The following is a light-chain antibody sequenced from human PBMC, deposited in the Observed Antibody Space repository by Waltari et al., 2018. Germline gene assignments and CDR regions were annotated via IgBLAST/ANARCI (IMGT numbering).Light chain of an antibody. CDR2: GAT. Sequence: QSALTQPASVCGSPGPSITPSCTGTRIDIGNYDLVSWYQQLPGEAPKLLMYGATKRPSGVSNRFSGSKSGKTASLTISGLQTEDEADYYCFSFVAANSFVFGPGTKVTVL. CDR3: FSFVAANSFV. J-gene: IGLJ1*01. CDR1: RIDIGNYDL. V-gene: IGLV2-23*01.